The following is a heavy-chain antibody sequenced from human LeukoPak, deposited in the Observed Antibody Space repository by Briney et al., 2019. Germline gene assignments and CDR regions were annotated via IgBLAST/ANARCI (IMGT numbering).Heavy chain of an antibody. CDR3: AKERGGEFDC. J-gene: IGHJ4*02. Sequence: PGGSLRLSCAVSGFTFSSYGMSWVRQAPGKGLEWVSAITGSGGNTYYADSVKGRFTISRDNSKNTLYLQMNGLRAEDTAIYYCAKERGGEFDCWGQGTLVTVSS. CDR1: GFTFSSYG. D-gene: IGHD2-21*01. V-gene: IGHV3-23*01. CDR2: ITGSGGNT.